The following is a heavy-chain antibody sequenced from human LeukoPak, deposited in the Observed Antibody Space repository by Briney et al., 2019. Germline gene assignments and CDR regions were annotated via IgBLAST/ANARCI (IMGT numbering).Heavy chain of an antibody. J-gene: IGHJ5*02. CDR1: GGSISSGSYY. CDR3: ARVFQLPFNYFDP. CDR2: IYSSGTT. V-gene: IGHV4-61*02. Sequence: PSETLSLTCTVSGGSISSGSYYWSWIRQPAGKGLEWIGRIYSSGTTNYNPYLKSRVTISVDTSDNRFSLKLTSVIAADTAVYHCARVFQLPFNYFDPWGQGALVTVSS.